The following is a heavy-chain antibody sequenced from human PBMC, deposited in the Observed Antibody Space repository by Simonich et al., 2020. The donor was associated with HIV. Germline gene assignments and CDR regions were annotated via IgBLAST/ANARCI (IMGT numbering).Heavy chain of an antibody. CDR1: GGTFSSYV. V-gene: IGHV1-69*13. CDR3: AIQVITLFGVLTWYHFDY. Sequence: QVQLVQSGAEVKKPGSSVKVSCKASGGTFSSYVINWVRQAPGQGLERKGGKIHMFATSNYAQKFQGRVPITADESRSAAYMGMSSLRSEDTAVYYCAIQVITLFGVLTWYHFDYWGQGTLVTVSS. CDR2: KIHMFATS. J-gene: IGHJ4*02. D-gene: IGHD3-3*01.